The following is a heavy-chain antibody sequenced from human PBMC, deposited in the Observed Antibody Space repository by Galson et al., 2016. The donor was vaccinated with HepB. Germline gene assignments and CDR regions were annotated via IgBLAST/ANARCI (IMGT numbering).Heavy chain of an antibody. D-gene: IGHD4-17*01. CDR1: GVSVTNTDFY. CDR3: ARRMMGDYGHWFDP. V-gene: IGHV4-61*08. Sequence: SETLSLTCTVSGVSVTNTDFYWSWIRQPPGKGLEWIGYIYYSGNTNYNPSLKSRVTISVDTSKNQFSLKLISMTAADTAVYFCARRMMGDYGHWFDPWGQGTLVTVSS. CDR2: IYYSGNT. J-gene: IGHJ5*02.